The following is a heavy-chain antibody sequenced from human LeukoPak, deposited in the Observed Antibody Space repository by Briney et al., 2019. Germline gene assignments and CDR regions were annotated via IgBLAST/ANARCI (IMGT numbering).Heavy chain of an antibody. J-gene: IGHJ5*02. CDR3: ARDHSTDYGDYENWFDP. D-gene: IGHD4-17*01. V-gene: IGHV1-69*05. CDR1: GDTFSKYA. Sequence: SVKVSCKASGDTFSKYAISWVRQAPGQGLEWMGGIIPIFGTTNYAQKSQGRATITTDESTSTTYMELSSLRSEDTAVYYCARDHSTDYGDYENWFDPWGQGTLVTVST. CDR2: IIPIFGTT.